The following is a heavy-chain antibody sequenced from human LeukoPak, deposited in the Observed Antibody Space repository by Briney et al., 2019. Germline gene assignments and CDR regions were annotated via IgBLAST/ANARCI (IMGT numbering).Heavy chain of an antibody. D-gene: IGHD2-2*01. CDR2: ISAFNGNTNYGNT. V-gene: IGHV1-18*01. Sequence: ASVKVSCKASSYTFTSYGISWVRQAPGQGLEWMGWISAFNGNTNYGNTNYAQKLQGRVTMTTDTSTSTAYMELRSLRSDDTAVYYCARQKYGAVYYFDYWGQGTLVTVSS. CDR1: SYTFTSYG. J-gene: IGHJ4*02. CDR3: ARQKYGAVYYFDY.